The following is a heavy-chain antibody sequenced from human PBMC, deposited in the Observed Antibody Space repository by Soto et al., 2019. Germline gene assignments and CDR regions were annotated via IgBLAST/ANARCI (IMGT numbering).Heavy chain of an antibody. J-gene: IGHJ6*02. CDR2: ISSSSSYI. V-gene: IGHV3-21*01. CDR1: GFTFSSYS. Sequence: EVQLVESGGGLVKPGGSLRLSCAASGFTFSSYSMNWVRQAPGKGLEWVSSISSSSSYIYYADSVKGRFTITRDNAKNSLFLKLNSLRAEDTAVYYCARAAETIAARLGLGGDYYYGLDVWGQGTTGTVSS. CDR3: ARAAETIAARLGLGGDYYYGLDV. D-gene: IGHD6-6*01.